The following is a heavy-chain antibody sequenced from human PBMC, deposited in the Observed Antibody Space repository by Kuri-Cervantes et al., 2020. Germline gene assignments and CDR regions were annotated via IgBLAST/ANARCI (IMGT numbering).Heavy chain of an antibody. CDR2: ISRDGGST. J-gene: IGHJ3*02. Sequence: GGSLRLSCAASGFTFDDYAMHWVRQAPGKGLEWVSLISRDGGSTYYADSVKGRFTISRDNAKNSLYLQMNSLRAEDTAVYYCARDWYPYYYDSSGYYGNDAFDIWGQGTMVTVSS. CDR3: ARDWYPYYYDSSGYYGNDAFDI. V-gene: IGHV3-43D*04. CDR1: GFTFDDYA. D-gene: IGHD3-22*01.